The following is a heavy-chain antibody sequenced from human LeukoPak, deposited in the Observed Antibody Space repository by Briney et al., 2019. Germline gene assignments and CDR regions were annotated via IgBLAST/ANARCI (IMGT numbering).Heavy chain of an antibody. Sequence: ASVKVSCKASGYTFTSYAMNWVRQAPGQGLEWMGWISAYNGNTNYAQKLQGRVTMTTDTSTSTAYMELRSLRSDDTAVYYCARVIPYYDFWSGYEYYYYGMDVWGQGTTVTVSS. CDR3: ARVIPYYDFWSGYEYYYYGMDV. CDR1: GYTFTSYA. CDR2: ISAYNGNT. D-gene: IGHD3-3*01. V-gene: IGHV1-18*01. J-gene: IGHJ6*02.